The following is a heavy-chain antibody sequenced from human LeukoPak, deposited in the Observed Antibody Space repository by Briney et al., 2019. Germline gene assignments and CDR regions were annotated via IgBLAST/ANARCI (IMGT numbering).Heavy chain of an antibody. J-gene: IGHJ4*02. CDR2: ISYDGSNK. CDR3: ARDSLGNYFDY. CDR1: GFTFSSYA. V-gene: IGHV3-30-3*01. D-gene: IGHD1-26*01. Sequence: GRSLRLSCVASGFTFSSYAMHWVRQAPGKGLEWVAVISYDGSNKYYADSVKGRFTISRDNSKNTLYLQMNSLRAEDTAVYYCARDSLGNYFDYWGQGTLVTVSS.